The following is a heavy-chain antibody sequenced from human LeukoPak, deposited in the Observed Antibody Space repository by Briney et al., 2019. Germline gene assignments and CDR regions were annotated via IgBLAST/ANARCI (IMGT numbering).Heavy chain of an antibody. J-gene: IGHJ3*02. Sequence: SVKVSCKASGGTFSSYAISWVRQAPGQGLEWMGRIIPIFGTANYAQKFQGRVTITTDESTSTAYMDLSSLRSEDTAVYYCARRLGLWYGDYESAFDTWGQGTMVTVST. CDR2: IIPIFGTA. CDR3: ARRLGLWYGDYESAFDT. V-gene: IGHV1-69*05. CDR1: GGTFSSYA. D-gene: IGHD4-17*01.